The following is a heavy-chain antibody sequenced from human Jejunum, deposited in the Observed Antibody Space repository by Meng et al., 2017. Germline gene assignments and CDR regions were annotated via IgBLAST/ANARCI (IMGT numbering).Heavy chain of an antibody. CDR2: IYWDDDK. V-gene: IGHV2-5*02. CDR3: AHRMYYDRYQH. CDR1: GFSLSTSGVG. D-gene: IGHD3-22*01. J-gene: IGHJ1*01. Sequence: QITLKESGPTRVKPTQTLTLTCTFSGFSLSTSGVGVGWIRQPPGKALEWLAVIYWDDDKKYSPSLKSRLTITKDTSKNQVVLTMTSMDPVDTATYYCAHRMYYDRYQHWGQGTLVTVSS.